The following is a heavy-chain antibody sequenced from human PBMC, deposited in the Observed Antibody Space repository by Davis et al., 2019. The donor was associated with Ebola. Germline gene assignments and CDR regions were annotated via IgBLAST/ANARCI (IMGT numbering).Heavy chain of an antibody. CDR3: AKESVRDTMIWGFDS. D-gene: IGHD3-10*01. J-gene: IGHJ4*02. Sequence: GGSLRLSCAASGFTFSSYGMHWVRQAPGKGLEWVAVISYDGSNKYYADSVKGRFTISRDNSKNTLYLQMNSLRAEDTAVYYCAKESVRDTMIWGFDSWGQGTLVTVSS. CDR1: GFTFSSYG. V-gene: IGHV3-30*18. CDR2: ISYDGSNK.